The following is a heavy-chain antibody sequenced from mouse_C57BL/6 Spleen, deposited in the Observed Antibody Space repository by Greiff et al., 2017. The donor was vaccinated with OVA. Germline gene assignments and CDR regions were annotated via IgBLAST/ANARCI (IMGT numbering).Heavy chain of an antibody. Sequence: VQLQESGPGLVKPSQSLSLTRSVTGYSITSGYYWNWIRQFPGNKLEWMGYISYDGSNTYNPSLKNRISITRDPSKNQFFLKLNSVTTEDTATYHCARPVLLRYYAMDHWGQGTSVTVPS. CDR1: GYSITSGYY. D-gene: IGHD1-1*01. V-gene: IGHV3-6*01. CDR3: ARPVLLRYYAMDH. J-gene: IGHJ4*01. CDR2: ISYDGSN.